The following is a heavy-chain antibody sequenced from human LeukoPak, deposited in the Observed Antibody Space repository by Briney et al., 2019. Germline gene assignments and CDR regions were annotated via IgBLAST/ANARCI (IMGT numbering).Heavy chain of an antibody. Sequence: GGSLRLSCAASGFTFSSYAIHWVRQAPGKGLEWVAVTSYDGSNKYYADSVKGRFTISRDNSKNTLYLQMDSLRAEDTAVYYCARDLSWYYNISHFPPQGEIFDYWGQGTLVTVSS. V-gene: IGHV3-30-3*01. CDR2: TSYDGSNK. D-gene: IGHD3-22*01. J-gene: IGHJ4*02. CDR1: GFTFSSYA. CDR3: ARDLSWYYNISHFPPQGEIFDY.